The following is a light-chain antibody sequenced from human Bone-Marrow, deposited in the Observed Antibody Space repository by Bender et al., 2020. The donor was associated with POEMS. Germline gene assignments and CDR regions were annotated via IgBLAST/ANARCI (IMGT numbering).Light chain of an antibody. Sequence: AASITCGGTNIGSYSVYWYQQRPGQAPVVVVFDDSYRPSGIPERFSGSKSGNTASLTVSGLQAEDEADYFCSSYAGGDTHYVFGTGTTVTVL. J-gene: IGLJ1*01. CDR3: SSYAGGDTHYV. V-gene: IGLV3-21*02. CDR1: NIGSYS. CDR2: DDS.